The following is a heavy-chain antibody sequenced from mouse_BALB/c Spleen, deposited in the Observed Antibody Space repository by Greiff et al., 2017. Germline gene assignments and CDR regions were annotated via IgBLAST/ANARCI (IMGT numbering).Heavy chain of an antibody. CDR1: GYTFTDYA. V-gene: IGHV1S137*01. CDR3: ARSPGKVYWYFDV. D-gene: IGHD1-1*01. Sequence: QVQLQQSGAELVRPGVSVKISCKGSGYTFTDYAMHWVKQSHAKSLEWIGVISTYYGDASYNQKFKGKATMTVDKSSGTAYMELARLTSEDSAIYYCARSPGKVYWYFDVWGAGTTVTVSS. J-gene: IGHJ1*01. CDR2: ISTYYGDA.